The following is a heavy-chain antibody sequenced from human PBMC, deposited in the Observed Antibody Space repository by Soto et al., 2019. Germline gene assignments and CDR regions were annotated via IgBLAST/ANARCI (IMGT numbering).Heavy chain of an antibody. V-gene: IGHV4-4*02. J-gene: IGHJ4*02. D-gene: IGHD4-17*01. CDR2: IYYSGST. CDR3: VHHGGDTYYHDF. Sequence: QVQLQESGPGLVNPSGTLSLTCAVSGGSLSSSSWWSWVRQPPGKALEWLGEIYYSGSTKYNPSLTSRVTISADQSKNDFSLRLSSVTAADTAVYYCVHHGGDTYYHDFWGQGMLVTVSS. CDR1: GGSLSSSSW.